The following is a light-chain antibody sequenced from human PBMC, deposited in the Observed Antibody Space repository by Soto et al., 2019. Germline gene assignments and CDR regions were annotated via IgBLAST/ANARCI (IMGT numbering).Light chain of an antibody. V-gene: IGLV2-14*01. CDR2: DVS. Sequence: QSALTQPASVSGSPGQSITISCTGTSSDVGGYNYVSWYQQHPGKAPKLMIYDVSNRPSGVSNRFSGSKSGNTASLTISALQAEDEADYYCSSYTSSSTLLYVVGTGTKLTVL. CDR1: SSDVGGYNY. J-gene: IGLJ1*01. CDR3: SSYTSSSTLLYV.